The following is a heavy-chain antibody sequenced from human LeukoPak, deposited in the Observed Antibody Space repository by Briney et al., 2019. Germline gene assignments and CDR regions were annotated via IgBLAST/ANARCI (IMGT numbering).Heavy chain of an antibody. D-gene: IGHD3-10*01. V-gene: IGHV3-53*01. CDR3: AREIYPGYYFDY. CDR2: IYSGGST. CDR1: GFTVSSNY. J-gene: IGHJ4*02. Sequence: GGSLRLSCAASGFTVSSNYMSWVRQAPGKGLEWVSVIYSGGSTYYADSVKGRFTISRDNSKNTLYLQMNSLRAEDTAVYYCAREIYPGYYFDYWGQGTLVTVSS.